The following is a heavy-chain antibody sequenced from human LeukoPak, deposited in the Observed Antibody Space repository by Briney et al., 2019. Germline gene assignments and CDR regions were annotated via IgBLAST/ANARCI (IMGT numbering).Heavy chain of an antibody. D-gene: IGHD3-10*01. CDR1: GFTYSIYA. Sequence: PGGSLRLSCAASGFTYSIYAMNWVRQAPGKGLEGISTIGGSGGSTYYADSVKGRFTISRDNSRNTLYLQMNSLRAEDTAIYYCAKDRDYFGSGSYYKGPFDYWGQGTLVTVSS. CDR2: IGGSGGST. J-gene: IGHJ4*02. V-gene: IGHV3-23*01. CDR3: AKDRDYFGSGSYYKGPFDY.